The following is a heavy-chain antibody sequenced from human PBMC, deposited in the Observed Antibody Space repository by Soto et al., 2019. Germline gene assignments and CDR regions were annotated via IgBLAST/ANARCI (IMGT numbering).Heavy chain of an antibody. Sequence: GGSLSLSCAASGFTFSSYSMSWVRQAPGKGLEWVSAISGSGGSTYYADSVKGRFTISRDNSKNTLYLQMNSLRAEDTAVYYCAKDRLGYDSSGYHPFYYYGMDVWGQGTTVTVSS. CDR3: AKDRLGYDSSGYHPFYYYGMDV. CDR1: GFTFSSYS. CDR2: ISGSGGST. V-gene: IGHV3-23*01. J-gene: IGHJ6*02. D-gene: IGHD3-22*01.